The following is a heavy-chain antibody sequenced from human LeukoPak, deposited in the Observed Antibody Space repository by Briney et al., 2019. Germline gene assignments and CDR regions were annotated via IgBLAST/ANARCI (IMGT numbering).Heavy chain of an antibody. Sequence: SETLSLTCTVSGGSISSYYWSWIRQPPGKGLEWIGYIYYSGSTNYNPSLKSRVTISVDTSKNQFSLKLSSVTAADTAVYYCARGTYDSSGYFIFDYWGQGTLVTVSS. CDR3: ARGTYDSSGYFIFDY. CDR2: IYYSGST. J-gene: IGHJ4*02. CDR1: GGSISSYY. D-gene: IGHD3-22*01. V-gene: IGHV4-59*12.